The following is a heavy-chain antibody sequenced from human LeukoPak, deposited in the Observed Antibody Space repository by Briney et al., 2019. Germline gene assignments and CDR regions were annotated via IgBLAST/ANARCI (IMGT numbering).Heavy chain of an antibody. J-gene: IGHJ4*02. CDR2: IQDDGSYK. Sequence: PGGSLRLSCAASIFSSCTFGFHRHRQAPGQGRVWVVFIQDDGSYKYYADSVKRRFTVSRDNSKNTLYLHMNSLRVEDTAVYYCAKGLGDYDDFRLGFWGQGTLVTVSS. CDR1: IFSSCTFG. D-gene: IGHD4-17*01. CDR3: AKGLGDYDDFRLGF. V-gene: IGHV3-30*02.